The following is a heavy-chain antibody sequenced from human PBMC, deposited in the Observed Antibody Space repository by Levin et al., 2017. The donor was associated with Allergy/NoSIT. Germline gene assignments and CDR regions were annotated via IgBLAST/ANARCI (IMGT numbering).Heavy chain of an antibody. CDR3: ARRDYYGSGSYFDAVDI. CDR2: IYYSGST. J-gene: IGHJ3*02. V-gene: IGHV4-30-4*01. Sequence: SETLSLTCTVSGGSISSGDYYWSWIRQPPGKGLEWIGYIYYSGSTYYNPSLKSRVTISVDTSKNQFSLKLSSVTAADTAVYYCARRDYYGSGSYFDAVDIWGQGTMVTVSS. CDR1: GGSISSGDYY. D-gene: IGHD3-10*01.